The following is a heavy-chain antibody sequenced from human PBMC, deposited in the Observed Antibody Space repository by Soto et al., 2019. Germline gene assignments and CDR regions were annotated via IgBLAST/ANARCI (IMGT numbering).Heavy chain of an antibody. CDR1: GFTFSSYG. CDR2: IWYDGSNK. D-gene: IGHD2-15*01. J-gene: IGHJ4*02. CDR3: ARYRISGVPDY. Sequence: QVQLVESGGGVVQPGRSLRLSCAASGFTFSSYGMHWVRQAPGKGLEWVAVIWYDGSNKYYADSVKGRFTISRDNSKNTLYLQMNSLRAEDTAVYYCARYRISGVPDYWGQGTLVTVSS. V-gene: IGHV3-33*01.